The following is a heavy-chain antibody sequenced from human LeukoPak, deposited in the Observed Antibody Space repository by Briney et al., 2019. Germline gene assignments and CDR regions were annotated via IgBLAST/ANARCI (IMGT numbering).Heavy chain of an antibody. D-gene: IGHD1-26*01. Sequence: SVKVSCKASGYTFASYGISWVRQAPGQGLEWMGGIIPIFGTANYAQKFQGRVTITTDESTSTAYMELSSLRSEDTAVYYCARGSQIMAFDIWGQGTMVTVSS. CDR2: IIPIFGTA. J-gene: IGHJ3*02. CDR3: ARGSQIMAFDI. V-gene: IGHV1-69*05. CDR1: GYTFASYG.